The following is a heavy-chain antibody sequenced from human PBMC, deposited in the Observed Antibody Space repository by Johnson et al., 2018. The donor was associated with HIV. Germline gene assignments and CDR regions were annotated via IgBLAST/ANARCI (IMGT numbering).Heavy chain of an antibody. J-gene: IGHJ3*02. CDR3: ATLVVITQDAFDI. CDR1: GFIFSNAW. V-gene: IGHV3-15*01. D-gene: IGHD3-22*01. CDR2: IKGKTDGGTT. Sequence: MQLVESGGGLIEPGGSLRLSCAASGFIFSNAWMTWVRQAPGKRLELVGRIKGKTDGGTTDYAAPVKGRFTISRSESKNTLYLQMNSLKIEDTAVYYCATLVVITQDAFDIWGQVTMVTVSS.